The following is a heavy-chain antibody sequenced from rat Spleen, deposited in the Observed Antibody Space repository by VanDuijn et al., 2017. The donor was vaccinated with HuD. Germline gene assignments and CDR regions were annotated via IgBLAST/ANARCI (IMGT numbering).Heavy chain of an antibody. CDR1: GLTFSNYY. D-gene: IGHD1-1*01. J-gene: IGHJ4*01. V-gene: IGHV5-25*01. CDR3: ARHGGYYNGDYLMDA. Sequence: EVQLVESGGGLVQPGRSMKLSCAASGLTFSNYYMAWVRQAPTKGLEWVASITTGECNTSYRDSVKGRFTISRDNAKSTLYLQMDSLRSEDTATYYCARHGGYYNGDYLMDAWGQGASVTVSS. CDR2: ITTGECNT.